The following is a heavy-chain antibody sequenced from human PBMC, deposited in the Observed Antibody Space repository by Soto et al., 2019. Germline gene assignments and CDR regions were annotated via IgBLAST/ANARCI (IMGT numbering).Heavy chain of an antibody. CDR1: GFTFSSSA. D-gene: IGHD1-26*01. CDR2: IDVGSANA. J-gene: IGHJ4*02. CDR3: AADVGGYMYGLARR. Sequence: SVKVSCKTSGFTFSSSAVHWVRQARGHRLQWIGWIDVGSANANYAQMLQARVTISTDMSTSTAYLDLSSLRPEDTAVYYCAADVGGYMYGLARRWGPGTLVTVSS. V-gene: IGHV1-58*01.